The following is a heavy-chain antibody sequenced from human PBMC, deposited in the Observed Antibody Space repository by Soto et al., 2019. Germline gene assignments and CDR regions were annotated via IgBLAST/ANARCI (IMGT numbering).Heavy chain of an antibody. J-gene: IGHJ6*02. V-gene: IGHV1-58*01. Sequence: SVKVSCKASGFTFTSSAVQWVRQARGQRLEWIGWIVVGSGNANYAQKFRERVTITRDMSTGTAYMQLSSLRSDDTAVYYCAARGATGSSYYSGLDVWGQGTTVTVS. CDR2: IVVGSGNA. D-gene: IGHD3-16*01. CDR3: AARGATGSSYYSGLDV. CDR1: GFTFTSSA.